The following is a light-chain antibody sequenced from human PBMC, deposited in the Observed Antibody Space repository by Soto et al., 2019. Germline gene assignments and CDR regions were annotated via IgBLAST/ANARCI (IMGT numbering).Light chain of an antibody. J-gene: IGLJ2*01. Sequence: QSVLTQPPSVSGAPGQRVTISCTGSSSNIGAGYDVHWYQQLPGTAPKLLIYGNSNRPSRVPDRFSGSKSGTSASLAIPGLQAEDEADYYCQSYDSSLSGSVVFGGGTKLTVL. V-gene: IGLV1-40*01. CDR2: GNS. CDR1: SSNIGAGYD. CDR3: QSYDSSLSGSVV.